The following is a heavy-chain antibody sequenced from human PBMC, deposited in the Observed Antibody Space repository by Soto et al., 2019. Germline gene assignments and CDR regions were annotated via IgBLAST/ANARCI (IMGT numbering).Heavy chain of an antibody. CDR2: IRSKTDGGTI. J-gene: IGHJ4*02. CDR1: GLSFSNAW. Sequence: EVQLAESGGGLVKPGESLRLSCAASGLSFSNAWMNWVRQAPGKGLEWVGQIRSKTDGGTIFYPAPVKDRVIISRDDSRNTLYLQMNSLKTEDKAVYYCTTAHPRGPDYWGQGTLVTVST. V-gene: IGHV3-15*01. D-gene: IGHD5-12*01. CDR3: TTAHPRGPDY.